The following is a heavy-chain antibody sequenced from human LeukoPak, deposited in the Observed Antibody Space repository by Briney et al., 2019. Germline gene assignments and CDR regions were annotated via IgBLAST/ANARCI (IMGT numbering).Heavy chain of an antibody. CDR3: ARDGGPVRGVIQGQSYYMDV. Sequence: PSETLSLTCTVSGGSISSYYWSWIRQPPGKGLEWIGYIYYSGSTNYNPSLKSRVTISVDKSKNQFSLKLSSVTAADTAVYYCARDGGPVRGVIQGQSYYMDVWGKGTTVTTSS. D-gene: IGHD3-10*01. CDR2: IYYSGST. V-gene: IGHV4-59*12. CDR1: GGSISSYY. J-gene: IGHJ6*03.